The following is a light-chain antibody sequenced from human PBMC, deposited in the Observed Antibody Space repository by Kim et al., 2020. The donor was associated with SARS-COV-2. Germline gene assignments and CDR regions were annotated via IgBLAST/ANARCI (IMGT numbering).Light chain of an antibody. Sequence: QSALTQPPSASGSPGQSVTISCTGTSSDVGGYNYVSWYQQHPGKAPKLMIYEVSKRPSGVPDRFSGSKSGNTASLTVSGLPAEDEADYYCSSYAGSNNLNWVFGGGTQLTVL. CDR3: SSYAGSNNLNWV. CDR2: EVS. V-gene: IGLV2-8*01. CDR1: SSDVGGYNY. J-gene: IGLJ3*02.